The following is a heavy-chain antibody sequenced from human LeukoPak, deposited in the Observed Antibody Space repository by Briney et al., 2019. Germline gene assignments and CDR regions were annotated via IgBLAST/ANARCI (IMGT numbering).Heavy chain of an antibody. CDR1: GYTFTDNY. D-gene: IGHD6-6*01. CDR3: ARGGYSPIAARLH. J-gene: IGHJ4*02. V-gene: IGHV1-2*02. Sequence: ASVKVSCKSSGYTFTDNYMQWVRQAPGQGLEWMGWINPNSGGTNYAQKFQGRVTMTRDTSISTAYMELSRLTSDDTAVYYCARGGYSPIAARLHWGQGTLVTVSS. CDR2: INPNSGGT.